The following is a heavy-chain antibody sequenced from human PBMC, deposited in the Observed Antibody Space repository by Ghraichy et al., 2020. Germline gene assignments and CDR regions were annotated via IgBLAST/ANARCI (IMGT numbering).Heavy chain of an antibody. CDR1: GGSISSGDYY. V-gene: IGHV4-30-4*01. CDR3: AREGFGELLYDAFDI. CDR2: IYYSGST. J-gene: IGHJ3*02. Sequence: SQTLSLTCTVSGGSISSGDYYWSWIRQPPGKGLEWIGYIYYSGSTYYNPSLKSRVTISVDTSKNQFSLKLSSVTAADTAVYYCAREGFGELLYDAFDIWGQGTMVTVSS. D-gene: IGHD3-10*01.